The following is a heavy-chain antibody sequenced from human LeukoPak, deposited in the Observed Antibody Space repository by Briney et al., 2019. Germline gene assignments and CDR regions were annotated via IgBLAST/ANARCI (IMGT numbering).Heavy chain of an antibody. D-gene: IGHD6-19*01. Sequence: GGSLRLSCAASGFTFSSYGMHWVRQAPGKGLEWVAVISYDGSNKYYADSVKGRFTISRDNSKNTLYLQMNSLRAEDTAVYYCARYWRAGNYYYDYWGQGTLVTVSS. V-gene: IGHV3-30*03. CDR3: ARYWRAGNYYYDY. CDR2: ISYDGSNK. CDR1: GFTFSSYG. J-gene: IGHJ4*02.